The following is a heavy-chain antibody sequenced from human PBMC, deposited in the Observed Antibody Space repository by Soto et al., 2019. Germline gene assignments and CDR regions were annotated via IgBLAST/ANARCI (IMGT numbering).Heavy chain of an antibody. Sequence: GGSLRLSCAASGFTFSSYAMSWVRQAPGKGLEWVSAISGSGGSTYYADSVKGRFTISRDNSKNTPYLQMNSLRAEDTAVYYCAKVLSVGYSSRNYFDYWGQGTLVTVSS. CDR1: GFTFSSYA. J-gene: IGHJ4*02. V-gene: IGHV3-23*01. CDR3: AKVLSVGYSSRNYFDY. CDR2: ISGSGGST. D-gene: IGHD6-13*01.